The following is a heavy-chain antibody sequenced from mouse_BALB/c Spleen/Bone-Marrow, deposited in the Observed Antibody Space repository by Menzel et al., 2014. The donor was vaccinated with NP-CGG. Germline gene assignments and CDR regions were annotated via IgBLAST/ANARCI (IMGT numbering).Heavy chain of an antibody. D-gene: IGHD1-1*01. Sequence: VQLKQSGAELVKPGASVKLSCTASGFNIKDTYMHWVKQRPEQGLEWIGRIDPANGNTKYDPKFQGKATITADTSSNTAYLQLSSLTSEDTAVYYCARDGYGSNYAMDYWGQGTSVTVSS. CDR3: ARDGYGSNYAMDY. J-gene: IGHJ4*01. V-gene: IGHV14-3*02. CDR2: IDPANGNT. CDR1: GFNIKDTY.